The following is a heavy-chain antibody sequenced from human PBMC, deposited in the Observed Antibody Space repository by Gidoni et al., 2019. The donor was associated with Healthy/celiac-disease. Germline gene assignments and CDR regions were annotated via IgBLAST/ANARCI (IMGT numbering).Heavy chain of an antibody. Sequence: QVQLQESGPGLAQPSQTLSLTCTVSGGSLSRGGYYWSWIRQPPGKGLEWIGYIYYSGSTYYNPSLKSRVTISVDTSKNQFSLKLSSVTAADTAVYYCARDILAVAGTGGVDWGQGTLVTVSS. CDR3: ARDILAVAGTGGVD. J-gene: IGHJ4*02. CDR2: IYYSGST. V-gene: IGHV4-31*03. CDR1: GGSLSRGGYY. D-gene: IGHD6-19*01.